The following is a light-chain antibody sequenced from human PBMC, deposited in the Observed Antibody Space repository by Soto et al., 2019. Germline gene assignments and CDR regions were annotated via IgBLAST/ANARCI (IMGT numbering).Light chain of an antibody. J-gene: IGKJ2*01. CDR3: HQFGSSIPHT. CDR2: GAS. V-gene: IGKV3-20*01. Sequence: EIVMTQSPGTLSLSPGERATISCRASQVIGSRYLAWYHQKSGQAPRLLIYGASSRATVIPDRFSGSGSGTNFTLTISRLEPEDFGVYYCHQFGSSIPHTFGHATTLEIK. CDR1: QVIGSRY.